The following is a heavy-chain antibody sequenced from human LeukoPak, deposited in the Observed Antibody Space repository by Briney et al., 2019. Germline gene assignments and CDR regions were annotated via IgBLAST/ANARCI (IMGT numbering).Heavy chain of an antibody. J-gene: IGHJ4*02. CDR3: ARHPVGAHDY. V-gene: IGHV4-38-2*02. Sequence: KPSETLSLTCTVSGYSISSGYYWGWIRQPPGKGLEWIGSICHSGSTYYNPSLKSRGTISVDTSKNQFSLKLSSVTAADTAVYYCARHPVGAHDYWGQGTLVTVSS. D-gene: IGHD1-26*01. CDR2: ICHSGST. CDR1: GYSISSGYY.